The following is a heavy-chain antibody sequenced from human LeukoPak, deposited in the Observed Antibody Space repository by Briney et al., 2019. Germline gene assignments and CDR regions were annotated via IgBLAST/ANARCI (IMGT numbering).Heavy chain of an antibody. CDR2: INPNSGGT. D-gene: IGHD2-15*01. CDR3: ARDQGSSLYYYYYYMDV. J-gene: IGHJ6*03. Sequence: GASVKVSCKTSGYSFTDYYMHWVRQAPGQGLEWMGWINPNSGGTSSAQKFQGRVTMTRDTSITTVYMEVSWLTSDDTAVYYCARDQGSSLYYYYYYMDVWGKGTTVTVSS. V-gene: IGHV1-2*02. CDR1: GYSFTDYY.